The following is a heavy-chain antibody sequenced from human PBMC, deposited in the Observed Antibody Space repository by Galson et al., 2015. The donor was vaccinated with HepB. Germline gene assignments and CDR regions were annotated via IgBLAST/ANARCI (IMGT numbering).Heavy chain of an antibody. CDR3: ARERQRVEMATIVCWFDP. D-gene: IGHD5-24*01. J-gene: IGHJ5*02. CDR1: GFTFSSYA. CDR2: ISYDGSNK. Sequence: SLRLSCAASGFTFSSYAMHWVRQAPGKGLEWVAVISYDGSNKYYADSVKGRFTISRDNSKNTLYLQMNSLRAEDTAVYYCARERQRVEMATIVCWFDPWGQGTLVTVSS. V-gene: IGHV3-30*04.